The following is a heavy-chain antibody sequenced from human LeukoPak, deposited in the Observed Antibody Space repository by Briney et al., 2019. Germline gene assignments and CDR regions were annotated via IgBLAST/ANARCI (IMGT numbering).Heavy chain of an antibody. D-gene: IGHD3-10*01. V-gene: IGHV4-4*09. CDR3: ARHGDMVGAFDI. CDR2: IYTSGST. J-gene: IGHJ3*02. Sequence: PSETLSLTCTVSGGSISSYYWSWIRQPPGKGLEWIGYIYTSGSTNYNPSLKSRVTISVDTSKNQFSLTLSPVTAADTAVYYCARHGDMVGAFDIWGQGTMVTVSS. CDR1: GGSISSYY.